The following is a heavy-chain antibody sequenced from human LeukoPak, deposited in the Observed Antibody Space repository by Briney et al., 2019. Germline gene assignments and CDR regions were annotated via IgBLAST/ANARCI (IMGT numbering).Heavy chain of an antibody. CDR1: GGSISSYY. CDR3: AKTVVPAAMDYYYYYMDV. CDR2: IYYSGST. D-gene: IGHD2-2*01. V-gene: IGHV4-59*01. J-gene: IGHJ6*03. Sequence: SETLSLTCTVSGGSISSYYWSWIRQPPGKGLEWIGYIYYSGSTNYNPSLKSRDTISVDTSKNQFSLKLSSVTAADTAVYYCAKTVVPAAMDYYYYYMDVWGKGTTVTISS.